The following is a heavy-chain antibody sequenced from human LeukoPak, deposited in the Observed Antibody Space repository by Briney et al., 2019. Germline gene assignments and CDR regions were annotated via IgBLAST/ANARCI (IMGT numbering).Heavy chain of an antibody. V-gene: IGHV6-1*01. J-gene: IGHJ4*02. CDR3: ARDRGGSSWYYFDN. CDR2: TYYGSKWYN. Sequence: SQTLSLTCAISGDSVSRDTAAWNWVRQSPSRGLEWLGRTYYGSKWYNDYAVSVKSRITINPDTSKNQFSLQLNSVTPEDTAVYYCARDRGGSSWYYFDNWGQGSLVTVSS. D-gene: IGHD6-13*01. CDR1: GDSVSRDTAA.